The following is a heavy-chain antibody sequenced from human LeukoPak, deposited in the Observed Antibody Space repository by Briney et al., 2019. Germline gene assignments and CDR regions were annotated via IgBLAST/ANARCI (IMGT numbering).Heavy chain of an antibody. Sequence: PGGSLRLSCAASGLTVSSNYMSWVRQAPGKGLEWVSGISGSGVNTYYADSVKGRFTIYRDNSKNTLYLQMNSLRAEDTAVYCCAKTGGSYGDYVNFWGQGTLVTVSS. CDR3: AKTGGSYGDYVNF. V-gene: IGHV3-23*01. J-gene: IGHJ4*02. D-gene: IGHD4-17*01. CDR1: GLTVSSNY. CDR2: ISGSGVNT.